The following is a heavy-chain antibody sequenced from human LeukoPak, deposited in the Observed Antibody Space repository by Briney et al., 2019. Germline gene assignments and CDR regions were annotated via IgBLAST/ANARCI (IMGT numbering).Heavy chain of an antibody. CDR1: GYIFTGYY. V-gene: IGHV1-2*06. CDR2: INPNSGGT. CDR3: ARSLVVPAATRTDAFDI. Sequence: ASVKVSCKASGYIFTGYYMNWVRQAPGQGLEWMGRINPNSGGTKYAQKFQGRVTMTRDTSISTAYMELSRLRSDDTAVYYCARSLVVPAATRTDAFDIWGQGTMVTVSS. D-gene: IGHD2-2*01. J-gene: IGHJ3*02.